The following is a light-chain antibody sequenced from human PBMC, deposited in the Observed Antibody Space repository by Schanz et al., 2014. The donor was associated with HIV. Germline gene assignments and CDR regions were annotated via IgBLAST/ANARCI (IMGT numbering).Light chain of an antibody. V-gene: IGLV2-14*01. CDR2: EVS. CDR3: SSYTTNRTMA. Sequence: QSALTQPASVSGSPGQSITISCTGTSRDVGGYNYVSWYQQHPGKAPKLMISEVSNPPSGVPDRFSGSKSDNTASLTISGLQADDEGDYYCSSYTTNRTMAFGGGTKLTVL. CDR1: SRDVGGYNY. J-gene: IGLJ2*01.